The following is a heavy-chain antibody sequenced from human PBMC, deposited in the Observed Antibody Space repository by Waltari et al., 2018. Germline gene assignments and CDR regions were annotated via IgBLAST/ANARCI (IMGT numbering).Heavy chain of an antibody. CDR1: GFTFSSYW. Sequence: EVQLVESGGGLVQPGGSLRLSCAASGFTFSSYWMSWVRQAPGKGLEWVANIKQDGSEKYYVDSVKGRFTISRDNAKNSLYLQMNSLRAEDTAVYYCARCLTGDILTGYWAYYMDVWGKGTTVTVSS. J-gene: IGHJ6*03. CDR3: ARCLTGDILTGYWAYYMDV. V-gene: IGHV3-7*01. D-gene: IGHD3-9*01. CDR2: IKQDGSEK.